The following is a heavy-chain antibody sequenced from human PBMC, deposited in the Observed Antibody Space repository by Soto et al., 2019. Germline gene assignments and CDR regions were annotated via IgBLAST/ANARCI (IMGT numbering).Heavy chain of an antibody. CDR1: GGSISSSNW. D-gene: IGHD4-17*01. J-gene: IGHJ4*02. CDR3: ARSTGYGDSYFDY. CDR2: IYHSGST. Sequence: SETLSLTCAVSGGSISSSNWWSWVRQPPGKGLEWIGEIYHSGSTNYNPSLKSRVTISVDKSKNQFSLRLRSVTAADTAVYFCARSTGYGDSYFDYWGQGALVTVSS. V-gene: IGHV4-4*02.